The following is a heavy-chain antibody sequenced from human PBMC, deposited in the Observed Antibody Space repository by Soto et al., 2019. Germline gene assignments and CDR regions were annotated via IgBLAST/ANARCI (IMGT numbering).Heavy chain of an antibody. CDR3: ARDLLGWLQSDYGMDV. CDR2: IYYSGST. D-gene: IGHD3-22*01. V-gene: IGHV4-59*01. J-gene: IGHJ6*02. Sequence: QVQLQESGPGLVKPSETLSLTCTVSGGSISSYYWSWIRQPPGKGLEWIGYIYYSGSTNYNPSLKSRVTISVDTSKNQFSLKLSSVTAADTAVYYCARDLLGWLQSDYGMDVWGQGTTVTVSS. CDR1: GGSISSYY.